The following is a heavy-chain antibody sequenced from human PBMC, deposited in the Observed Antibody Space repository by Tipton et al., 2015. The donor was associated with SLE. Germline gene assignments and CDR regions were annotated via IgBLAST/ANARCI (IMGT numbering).Heavy chain of an antibody. Sequence: SLRLSCAASGFSVSSNYMSWVRQAPGKGLEWVSVIYSGGSTYCGDSVKGRFTISRDNSKNTIYLQMNSLRAEDTAVYYCARDGYYGSGVKDAFDIWGQGTMVTVSS. CDR3: ARDGYYGSGVKDAFDI. V-gene: IGHV3-53*01. CDR1: GFSVSSNY. CDR2: IYSGGST. J-gene: IGHJ3*02. D-gene: IGHD3-10*01.